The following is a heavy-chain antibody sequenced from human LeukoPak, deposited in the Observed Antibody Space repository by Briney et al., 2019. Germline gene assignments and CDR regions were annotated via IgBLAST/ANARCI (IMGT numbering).Heavy chain of an antibody. D-gene: IGHD3-16*01. CDR1: VGTFSSYA. J-gene: IGHJ4*01. CDR3: ARLEGVLLEDY. CDR2: IIPIFGTA. V-gene: IGHV1-69*05. Sequence: SVKVSCKAPVGTFSSYAISWVRQAPGQGLEWMGGIIPIFGTANYAQKFQDRVTITTQESTSTAYMTLSSLRSEDTAVYYCARLEGVLLEDYWGHRSLVTVS.